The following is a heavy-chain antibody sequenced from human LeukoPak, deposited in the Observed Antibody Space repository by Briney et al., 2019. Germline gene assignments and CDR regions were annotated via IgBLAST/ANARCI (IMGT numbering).Heavy chain of an antibody. Sequence: GGSLRLSCAASGFTFSSYSMNWVRQAPGKGLEWVSYISDSSTTIYYADSVKGRFTISRDNAKNSLYLQMNSLRAEDTAVYYCAREGIVEMATSPFDLWGRGTLVTVSS. D-gene: IGHD5-24*01. CDR2: ISDSSTTI. CDR1: GFTFSSYS. J-gene: IGHJ2*01. CDR3: AREGIVEMATSPFDL. V-gene: IGHV3-48*04.